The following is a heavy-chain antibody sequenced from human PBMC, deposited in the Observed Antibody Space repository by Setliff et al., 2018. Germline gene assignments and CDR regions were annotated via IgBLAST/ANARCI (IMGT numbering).Heavy chain of an antibody. Sequence: GGSLRLSCEASGFTFSTYEMNWVRQAPGKGLEWVALIWNDGSTKFYGDSVKGRFTISRDNSKNTLYLQMDTLRAEDTAVYYCARNWATAQHYCYGMDVWGQGTTVTVSS. CDR1: GFTFSTYE. V-gene: IGHV3-33*08. CDR2: IWNDGSTK. CDR3: ARNWATAQHYCYGMDV. J-gene: IGHJ6*02. D-gene: IGHD2-21*02.